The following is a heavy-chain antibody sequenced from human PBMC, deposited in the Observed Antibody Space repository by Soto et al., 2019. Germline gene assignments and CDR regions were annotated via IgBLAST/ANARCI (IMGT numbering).Heavy chain of an antibody. Sequence: QMQLVQSGAEVKKPGSSVKVSCKASGGTLSSFINYPINWVRQAPGQGLEWMGGIVPNVGTVNYAQKFQGRVTITADKSTGTAYIELSSLRSEDTALYYCARRDTSGFFRYFDNWGQGTLVTVSS. CDR2: IVPNVGTV. J-gene: IGHJ4*02. V-gene: IGHV1-69*06. CDR1: GGTLSSFINYP. D-gene: IGHD3-3*01. CDR3: ARRDTSGFFRYFDN.